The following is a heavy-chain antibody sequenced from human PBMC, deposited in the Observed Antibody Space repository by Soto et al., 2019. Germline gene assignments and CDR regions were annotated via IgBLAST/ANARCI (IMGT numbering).Heavy chain of an antibody. CDR2: ISDDGSNK. Sequence: QVQLVESGGGVVQPGRSLRLSCAASGFTFSSYGMHWVRQAPGEGLEWVAVISDDGSNKYYADSVKGRFTISRDNSKNTLFLQMNSLRGEDAAVYSCAKESYSSSSYYYGMDVWGQGTTVTVSS. V-gene: IGHV3-30*18. CDR3: AKESYSSSSYYYGMDV. J-gene: IGHJ6*02. CDR1: GFTFSSYG. D-gene: IGHD6-6*01.